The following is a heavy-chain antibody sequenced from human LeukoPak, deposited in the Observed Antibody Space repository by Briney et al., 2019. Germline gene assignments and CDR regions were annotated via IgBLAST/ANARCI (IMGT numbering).Heavy chain of an antibody. CDR1: GYSFTNYW. Sequence: GESLKISCQGSGYSFTNYWIAWVRQMPGNGLEWMGIIYPDDSDTKYSPSFQGQVTISVDKSISTAYLQWSSLKASDTAMYYCARLAVAGQNPYPYNWLKPRGQGTLVTVSS. V-gene: IGHV5-51*01. CDR3: ARLAVAGQNPYPYNWLKP. D-gene: IGHD6-19*01. J-gene: IGHJ5*02. CDR2: IYPDDSDT.